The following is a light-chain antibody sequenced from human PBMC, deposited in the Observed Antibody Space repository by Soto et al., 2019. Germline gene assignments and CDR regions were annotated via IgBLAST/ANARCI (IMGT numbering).Light chain of an antibody. V-gene: IGLV2-8*01. CDR1: TNDVGAYNY. J-gene: IGLJ1*01. CDR2: EVN. CDR3: SSFAVSNSFV. Sequence: LTQPPSASGSPGQSVTISCTGTTNDVGAYNYVSWYQQHPGKAPKLVIYEVNKRPSGVPDRFSGSKSGNTASLTVSGLQAEDEADYYCSSFAVSNSFVFGTGTKVTVL.